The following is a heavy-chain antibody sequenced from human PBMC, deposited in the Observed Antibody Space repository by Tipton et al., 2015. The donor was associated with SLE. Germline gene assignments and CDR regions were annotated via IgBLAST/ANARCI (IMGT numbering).Heavy chain of an antibody. CDR2: IDPDGSRT. Sequence: SLRLSCTASSFTFSSYWMHWVRQVPGKGPVWVSEIDPDGSRTNYADYVEGRFTISRDNAKNTLSLQMNSLRVDDTGVYYCASLSAPSDYWGQGTLVTVSS. J-gene: IGHJ4*02. CDR3: ASLSAPSDY. CDR1: SFTFSSYW. V-gene: IGHV3-74*01.